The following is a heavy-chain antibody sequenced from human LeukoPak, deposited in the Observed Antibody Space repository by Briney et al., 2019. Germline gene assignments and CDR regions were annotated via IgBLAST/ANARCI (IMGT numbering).Heavy chain of an antibody. V-gene: IGHV1-18*04. CDR2: ISAYNGNT. J-gene: IGHJ3*02. D-gene: IGHD2-2*01. CDR1: GYTLTSYG. CDR3: ARDLFQVVPAAMGLGAFDI. Sequence: ASVKVSCKASGYTLTSYGISWVRQAPGQGLEWMGWISAYNGNTNYAQKLQGRVTMTTDTSTSTAYMELRSLRSDDTAVYYCARDLFQVVPAAMGLGAFDIWGQGTMVTVSS.